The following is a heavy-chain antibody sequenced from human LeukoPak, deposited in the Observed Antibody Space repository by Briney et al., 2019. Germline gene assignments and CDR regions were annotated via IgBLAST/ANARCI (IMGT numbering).Heavy chain of an antibody. Sequence: SETLSLTCTVSGYSISSGYYWGWIRQPPGKGLEWIGSIYHSGSTYYNPSLKSRVTISVDTSKNQFSLKLSSVTAADTAVYYCASPTGSQNPDGMFYWGQGTLVTVSS. V-gene: IGHV4-38-2*02. J-gene: IGHJ4*02. CDR3: ASPTGSQNPDGMFY. CDR1: GYSISSGYY. CDR2: IYHSGST. D-gene: IGHD1-26*01.